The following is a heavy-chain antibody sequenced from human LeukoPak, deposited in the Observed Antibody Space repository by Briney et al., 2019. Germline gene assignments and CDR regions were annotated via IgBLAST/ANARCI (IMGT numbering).Heavy chain of an antibody. D-gene: IGHD1-7*01. CDR2: INHSGST. J-gene: IGHJ4*02. Sequence: SETLSLTCAVYGGSFSSYYWSWIRQPPGKGLEWIGEINHSGSTNYNPSLKSRVTISVDTSKNQFSLKLSSVTAADTAVYYCARGAGTYDYWGQGTLVTVSS. CDR3: ARGAGTYDY. CDR1: GGSFSSYY. V-gene: IGHV4-34*01.